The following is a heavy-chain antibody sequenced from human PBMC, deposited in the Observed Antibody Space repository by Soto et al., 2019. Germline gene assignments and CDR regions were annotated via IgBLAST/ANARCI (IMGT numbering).Heavy chain of an antibody. J-gene: IGHJ6*02. CDR3: ARKGGGMDV. CDR2: INHSGST. Sequence: SETLSLTCAVYGGSFSGYYWSWIRQPPGKGLEWIGEINHSGSTNYNPSLKSRVAISVDTSKNQFSLKLSSVTAADTAVYYCARKGGGMDVWGQGTTVTVSS. V-gene: IGHV4-34*01. D-gene: IGHD1-26*01. CDR1: GGSFSGYY.